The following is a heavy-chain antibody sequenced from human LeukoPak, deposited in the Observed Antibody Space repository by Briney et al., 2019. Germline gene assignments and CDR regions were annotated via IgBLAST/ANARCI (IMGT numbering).Heavy chain of an antibody. J-gene: IGHJ2*01. D-gene: IGHD2/OR15-2a*01. V-gene: IGHV4-59*08. CDR2: IYYSGST. CDR1: GGSISSYY. CDR3: ARVSTGPGYFDL. Sequence: PSETLSLTCTVSGGSISSYYWSWIRQPPGKGLEWIGYIYYSGSTNYNPSLKSRVTISVDTSKNQFSLKLSSVTAADTAVYYCARVSTGPGYFDLWGRGTLVTVSS.